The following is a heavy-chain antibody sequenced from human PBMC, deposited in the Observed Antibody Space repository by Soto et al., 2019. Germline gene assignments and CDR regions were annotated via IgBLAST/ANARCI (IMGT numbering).Heavy chain of an antibody. V-gene: IGHV4-59*08. J-gene: IGHJ5*02. D-gene: IGHD2-2*01. CDR3: AIHRNYCSSTSCYLGFDP. Sequence: SETLSLTCTVSGGSISSYYWSWIRQPPGKGLEWIGYIYYSGSTNYNPSLKSRVTISVDTSKNHFSLKLSSVTAADTAVYYCAIHRNYCSSTSCYLGFDPWGQGTLVTVSS. CDR2: IYYSGST. CDR1: GGSISSYY.